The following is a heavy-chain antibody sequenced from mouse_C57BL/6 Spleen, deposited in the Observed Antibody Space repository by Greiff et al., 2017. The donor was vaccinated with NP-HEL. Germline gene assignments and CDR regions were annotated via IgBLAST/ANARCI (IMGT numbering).Heavy chain of an antibody. D-gene: IGHD2-5*01. CDR3: ARLYSNPPYYFDY. Sequence: QVQLQQSGAELVMPGASVKLSCKASGYTFTSYWMHWVKQRPGQGLEWIGEIDPSDSYTNYNQKFKGKSTLTVDKSSSTAYMQLSSLTSEDSAVYYFARLYSNPPYYFDYWGQGTTLAVSS. V-gene: IGHV1-69*01. CDR2: IDPSDSYT. J-gene: IGHJ2*01. CDR1: GYTFTSYW.